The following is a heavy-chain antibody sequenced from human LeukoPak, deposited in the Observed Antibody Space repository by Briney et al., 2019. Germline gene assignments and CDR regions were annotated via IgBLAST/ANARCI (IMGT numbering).Heavy chain of an antibody. CDR2: IWYDGSNK. V-gene: IGHV3-33*01. J-gene: IGHJ4*02. Sequence: GGSLRLSCAASGFTFSSYGMHWVRQAPGKGLEWVAVIWYDGSNKYYADSVKGRFTISRDKSKNTLYLQMNSLRAEDTAVYYGARVLLNYYFDSWGQGTLVPVSS. CDR3: ARVLLNYYFDS. CDR1: GFTFSSYG.